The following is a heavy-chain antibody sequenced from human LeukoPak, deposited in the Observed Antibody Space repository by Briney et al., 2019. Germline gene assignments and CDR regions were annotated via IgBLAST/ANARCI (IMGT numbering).Heavy chain of an antibody. CDR1: GYTFTSYD. Sequence: ASVKVSCKTSGYTFTSYDFNWVRQVTGQGLEWMGWMSPNSGNTGYAQKFQGRVTMTRNTSISTAYLELSSLTSEDTAVYYCARGFSTGFFYYAMDVWGQGTTVTVSS. D-gene: IGHD3-9*01. J-gene: IGHJ6*02. CDR3: ARGFSTGFFYYAMDV. V-gene: IGHV1-8*01. CDR2: MSPNSGNT.